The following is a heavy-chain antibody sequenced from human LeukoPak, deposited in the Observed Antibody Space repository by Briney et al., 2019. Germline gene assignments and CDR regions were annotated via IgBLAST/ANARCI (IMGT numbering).Heavy chain of an antibody. J-gene: IGHJ5*02. CDR1: GYTFTSYD. CDR2: MNPNSGNT. Sequence: ASVKVSCKASGYTFTSYDINWVRQATGQGLEWMGWMNPNSGNTGYAQKFQGRVTITRNTSISTAYMELSSLRSEDTAVYYCARDPRITIFGVVPGQTNWFDPWGQGTLVTVSS. V-gene: IGHV1-8*03. D-gene: IGHD3-3*01. CDR3: ARDPRITIFGVVPGQTNWFDP.